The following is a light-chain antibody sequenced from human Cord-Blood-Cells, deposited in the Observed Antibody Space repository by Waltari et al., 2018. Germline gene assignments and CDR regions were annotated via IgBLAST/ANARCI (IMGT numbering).Light chain of an antibody. V-gene: IGLV3-19*01. CDR3: NSRDSSGNHLV. J-gene: IGLJ2*01. CDR1: GLRRNY. Sequence: SSELTQDLTVSVPLVQAVRNTCKGDGLRRNYAGGYQQKPGQAPVLVIYGKNNRPSGIPDRFSGSSSGNTASLTITGAQAEDEADYYCNSRDSSGNHLVFGGGTKLTVL. CDR2: GKN.